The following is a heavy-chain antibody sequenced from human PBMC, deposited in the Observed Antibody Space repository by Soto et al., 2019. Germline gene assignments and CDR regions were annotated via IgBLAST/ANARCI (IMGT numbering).Heavy chain of an antibody. J-gene: IGHJ4*02. D-gene: IGHD3-16*02. V-gene: IGHV1-69*13. CDR3: ARELYDYVWGSYHHFDY. CDR2: IIPIFGTA. CDR1: GGTFSSYA. Sequence: ASVKVSCKASGGTFSSYAISWVRQAPGQGLEWMGGIIPIFGTANYAQKFQGRVTITADESTSTAYMELSSLRSEDTAVYYCARELYDYVWGSYHHFDYWGQGTLVTVSS.